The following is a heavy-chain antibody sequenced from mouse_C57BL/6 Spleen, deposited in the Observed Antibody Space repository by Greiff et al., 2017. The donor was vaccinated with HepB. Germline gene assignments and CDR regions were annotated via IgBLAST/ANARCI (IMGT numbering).Heavy chain of an antibody. V-gene: IGHV1-69*01. CDR1: GYTFTSYW. CDR3: ARNYDYDGGDYFDY. D-gene: IGHD2-4*01. CDR2: IDPSDSYT. Sequence: QVQLQQPGAELVMPGASVKLSCKASGYTFTSYWMHWVKQRPGQGLEWIGEIDPSDSYTNYNQKFKGKSTLTVDKSSSTAYMQLSSLTSEDSAFYYCARNYDYDGGDYFDYWGQGTTLTVSS. J-gene: IGHJ2*01.